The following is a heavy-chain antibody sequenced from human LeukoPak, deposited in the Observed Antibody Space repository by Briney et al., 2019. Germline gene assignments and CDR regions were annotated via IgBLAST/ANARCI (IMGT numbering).Heavy chain of an antibody. Sequence: SVKVSCKASGYTFTSYGISWVRQAPGQGLEWMGWISAYNGNTNYAQKLQGRVTLTTDTSTSTAYMELRSLRSDDTAVYYCARDWQGNGAFDYWGQGTLVTVSS. CDR3: ARDWQGNGAFDY. CDR2: ISAYNGNT. CDR1: GYTFTSYG. V-gene: IGHV1-18*01. J-gene: IGHJ4*02. D-gene: IGHD1-26*01.